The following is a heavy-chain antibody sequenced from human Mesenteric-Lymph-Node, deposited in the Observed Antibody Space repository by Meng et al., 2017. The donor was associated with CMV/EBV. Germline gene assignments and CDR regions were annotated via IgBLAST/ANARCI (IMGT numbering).Heavy chain of an antibody. CDR3: ARDKYSSSWQTINWFDP. J-gene: IGHJ5*02. CDR2: ISWDGGTT. Sequence: GESLKISCAASGFIFDDYAMHWVRQAPGKGLEWVSLISWDGGTTYYADSVKGRFAISRDNAKNTLYLQMNSLRAEDTAVYYCARDKYSSSWQTINWFDPWGQGTLVTVSS. V-gene: IGHV3-43D*03. CDR1: GFIFDDYA. D-gene: IGHD6-13*01.